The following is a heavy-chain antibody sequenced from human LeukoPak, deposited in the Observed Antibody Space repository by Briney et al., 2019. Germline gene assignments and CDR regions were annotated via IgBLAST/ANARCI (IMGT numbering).Heavy chain of an antibody. D-gene: IGHD1-26*01. Sequence: GGSLRLSCAASGFTFSGSAMHWVRQAPGKGLEWVGRTRNKANSYTTEYAASVKGRFTISRDDSKNSLYLQMNSLKTEDTAVYYCARAYSGSSSIAFDIWGQGTMVTVSS. CDR3: ARAYSGSSSIAFDI. V-gene: IGHV3-72*01. J-gene: IGHJ3*02. CDR1: GFTFSGSA. CDR2: TRNKANSYTT.